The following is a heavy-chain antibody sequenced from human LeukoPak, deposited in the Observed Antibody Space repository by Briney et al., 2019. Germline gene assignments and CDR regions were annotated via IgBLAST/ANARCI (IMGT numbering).Heavy chain of an antibody. V-gene: IGHV4-39*07. Sequence: SETLSLTCTVSGGSISSSSYYWGWIRQPPGKGLEWIGSIYYSGTTYYNPSLKSRVTISVDTSKNQFSLKLSSVTAADAAVYYCARTSRHFYDSGRDMNAWPDGMDVWGQGTTVTVSS. CDR1: GGSISSSSYY. CDR3: ARTSRHFYDSGRDMNAWPDGMDV. J-gene: IGHJ6*02. D-gene: IGHD3-10*01. CDR2: IYYSGTT.